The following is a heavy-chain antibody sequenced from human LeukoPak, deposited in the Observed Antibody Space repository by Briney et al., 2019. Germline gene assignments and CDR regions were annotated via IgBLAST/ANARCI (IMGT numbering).Heavy chain of an antibody. CDR1: GGSFSGYY. V-gene: IGHV4-34*01. CDR3: ARLLQYCSGGSCYSEGSGSVDY. Sequence: SETLSLTCAVYGGSFSGYYWSWIRQPPGKGLEWIGEINHSGSTNYNPSLKSRVTISVDTSKNQFSLKLSSVTAADTAVYYCARLLQYCSGGSCYSEGSGSVDYWGQGTLVTVSS. D-gene: IGHD2-15*01. J-gene: IGHJ4*02. CDR2: INHSGST.